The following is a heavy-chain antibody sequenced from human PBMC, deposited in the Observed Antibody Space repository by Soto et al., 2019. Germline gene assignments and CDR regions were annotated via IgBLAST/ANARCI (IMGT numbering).Heavy chain of an antibody. J-gene: IGHJ5*02. V-gene: IGHV4-30-4*01. Sequence: KASETLSLTCTVSGGSISSGDYSWSWVRQSPGKGLEWIGHIYNSGITYYNPSLKSRVVISIDTSRNQFSLRLNSLTAADRAVYFCARGVTFFGLLRRFSFDPWGQGTVVTVSS. CDR1: GGSISSGDYS. D-gene: IGHD3-3*01. CDR2: IYNSGIT. CDR3: ARGVTFFGLLRRFSFDP.